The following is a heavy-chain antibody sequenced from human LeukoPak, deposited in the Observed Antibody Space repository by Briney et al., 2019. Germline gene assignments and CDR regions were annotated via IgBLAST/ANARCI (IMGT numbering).Heavy chain of an antibody. V-gene: IGHV3-9*03. CDR1: PFIFEDYA. CDR2: VSWNRDYI. J-gene: IGHJ4*02. D-gene: IGHD6-19*01. CDR3: AATSGWYDSYFDY. Sequence: GRSLRLSCTGSPFIFEDYAIHWVRQVPGRGLEWVSGVSWNRDYIAYGDSVKGRFTISRDNDKNIVYLQMDSLRVDDMGSYYCAATSGWYDSYFDYWGQGMEVAVSS.